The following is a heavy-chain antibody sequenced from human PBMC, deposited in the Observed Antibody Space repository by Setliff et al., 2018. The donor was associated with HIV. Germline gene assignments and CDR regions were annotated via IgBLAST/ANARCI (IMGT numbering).Heavy chain of an antibody. D-gene: IGHD6-13*01. J-gene: IGHJ4*02. Sequence: SETLSLTCTVPGGSINRSNYYWGWIRQPPGKGLEWIGEMNQSGTTNYNPSLKSRVTMSLDTSKNQFSLKLNSVTALDTAVYYCARKGSSSRSQEYYYDFWGQGTLVTVSS. CDR1: GGSINRSNYY. CDR2: MNQSGTT. CDR3: ARKGSSSRSQEYYYDF. V-gene: IGHV4-39*07.